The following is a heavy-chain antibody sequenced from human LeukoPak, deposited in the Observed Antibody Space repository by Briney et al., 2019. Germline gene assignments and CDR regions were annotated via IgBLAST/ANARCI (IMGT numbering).Heavy chain of an antibody. V-gene: IGHV1-2*06. CDR1: GYTFTGYY. CDR2: INPNSGGT. CDR3: AREPPPPPEGYYYCGMDV. J-gene: IGHJ6*02. Sequence: ASVKVSCKASGYTFTGYYMHWVRQAPGQGLEWMGRINPNSGGTNYAQKFQGRVTMTRDTSISTAYMELSRLRSDDTAVYYCAREPPPPPEGYYYCGMDVWGQGTTVTVSS.